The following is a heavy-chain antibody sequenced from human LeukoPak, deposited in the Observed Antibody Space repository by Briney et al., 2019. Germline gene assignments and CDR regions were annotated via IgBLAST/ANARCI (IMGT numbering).Heavy chain of an antibody. CDR1: GFTFSSYA. Sequence: PGGSLRLSCAASGFTFSSYAMHWVRQAPGKGLEWVAVISYDGSNKYYADSVKGRFTISRDNSKNTLYLQMNSLRAEDTAVYYCASLVATICHWGQGTLVTVSS. D-gene: IGHD5-12*01. V-gene: IGHV3-30-3*01. CDR2: ISYDGSNK. J-gene: IGHJ4*02. CDR3: ASLVATICH.